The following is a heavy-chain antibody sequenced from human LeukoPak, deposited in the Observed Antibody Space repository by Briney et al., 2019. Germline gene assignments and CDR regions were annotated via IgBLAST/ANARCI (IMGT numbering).Heavy chain of an antibody. CDR2: IYYSGST. J-gene: IGHJ6*03. D-gene: IGHD2-8*02. V-gene: IGHV4-39*02. CDR1: GYSISSRGYY. Sequence: SETLSLTCAVTGYSISSRGYYWGWIRQPPGTGLEWIGSIYYSGSTYYNPSLKSRVTISVDTSNNHFSLQLSSVTAADTAVYYCAGMCTGGGCYYYDYMDVWGKGTRVTISS. CDR3: AGMCTGGGCYYYDYMDV.